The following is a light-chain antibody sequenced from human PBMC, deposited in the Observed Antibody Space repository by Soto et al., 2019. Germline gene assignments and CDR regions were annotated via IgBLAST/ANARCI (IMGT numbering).Light chain of an antibody. CDR3: MQSIQLPIT. Sequence: DVVLTQTPRSLSVTPGQPASISCKSSQSLLYSDGRTYVYWYLQKPGQPPQLLIHEVSNRFSGVPDRFSGRWSGTDFTLKISRVEAEDVGVYYCMQSIQLPITFGGGTNVEIK. V-gene: IGKV2D-29*01. CDR1: QSLLYSDGRTY. CDR2: EVS. J-gene: IGKJ4*01.